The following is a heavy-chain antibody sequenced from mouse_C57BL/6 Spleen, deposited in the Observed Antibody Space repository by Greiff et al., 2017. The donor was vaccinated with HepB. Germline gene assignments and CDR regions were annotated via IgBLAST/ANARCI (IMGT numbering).Heavy chain of an antibody. CDR3: ARRGNGYSYAMDY. V-gene: IGHV5-12*01. J-gene: IGHJ4*01. Sequence: EVQRVESGGGLVQPGGSLKLSCAASGFTFSDYYMYWVRQTPEKRLEWVAYISNGGGSTYYPDTVKGRFTISRDNAKNTLYLQMSRLKSEDTAMYYCARRGNGYSYAMDYWGQGTSVTVAS. CDR1: GFTFSDYY. D-gene: IGHD2-3*01. CDR2: ISNGGGST.